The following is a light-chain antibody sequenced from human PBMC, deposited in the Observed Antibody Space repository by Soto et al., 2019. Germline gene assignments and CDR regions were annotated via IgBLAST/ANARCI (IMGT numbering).Light chain of an antibody. CDR3: QQRRT. Sequence: EIVLTQSPATLSLSPGERATLSCRASQRVSSYLAWYQQKPGQAPRLLIYDASNRATGIPARFSGSGSGTDFTLTISSLEPEDFAVYYCQQRRTFGQGTKVEIK. CDR2: DAS. J-gene: IGKJ1*01. V-gene: IGKV3-11*01. CDR1: QRVSSY.